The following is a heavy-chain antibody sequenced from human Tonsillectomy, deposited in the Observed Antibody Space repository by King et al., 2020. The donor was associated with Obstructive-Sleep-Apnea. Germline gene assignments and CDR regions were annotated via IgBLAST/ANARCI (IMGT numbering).Heavy chain of an antibody. D-gene: IGHD5-24*01. CDR3: ASDSTGWRWLQSWLGACDI. V-gene: IGHV4-59*01. CDR2: IYYSGST. Sequence: VQLQESGPGLVKPSETLSLTCTVSGGSISSYYWSWIRQPPGKGLEWIGYIYYSGSTNYNPPLKSRVTISVDTSKNQFSLKLSSVTAADTAVYYCASDSTGWRWLQSWLGACDIWGQGTMVTVSS. J-gene: IGHJ3*02. CDR1: GGSISSYY.